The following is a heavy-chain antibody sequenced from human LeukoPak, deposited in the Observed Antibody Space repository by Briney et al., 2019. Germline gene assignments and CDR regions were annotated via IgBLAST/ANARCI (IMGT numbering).Heavy chain of an antibody. J-gene: IGHJ4*02. V-gene: IGHV3-30*18. Sequence: GRSLRLSCAASGFTFSSYGMRWVRQAPGKGLEWVAVISYDESNKYYADSVKGRFTISRDNSKNTLYLQMNSLRAEDTAVYYCAKVGYTYGLNYCDYWGQGTLVTVSS. CDR2: ISYDESNK. D-gene: IGHD5-18*01. CDR3: AKVGYTYGLNYCDY. CDR1: GFTFSSYG.